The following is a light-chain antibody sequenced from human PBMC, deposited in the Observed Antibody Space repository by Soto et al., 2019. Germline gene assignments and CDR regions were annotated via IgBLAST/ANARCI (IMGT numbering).Light chain of an antibody. V-gene: IGLV2-11*01. J-gene: IGLJ3*02. Sequence: QSALTQPRSVSGPLGQSVTISCTGTSSDVGAYDFVSWYQQNPGKAPRLIIFDVIMRPSGVPDRFSGSKSGNTASLTISGLQSEDEADYHCSSYAGSHTYEVFGGGTKVTVL. CDR2: DVI. CDR1: SSDVGAYDF. CDR3: SSYAGSHTYEV.